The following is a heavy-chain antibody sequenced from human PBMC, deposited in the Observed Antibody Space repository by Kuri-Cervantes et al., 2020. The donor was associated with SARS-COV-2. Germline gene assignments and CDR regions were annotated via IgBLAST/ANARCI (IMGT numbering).Heavy chain of an antibody. V-gene: IGHV1-69*05. D-gene: IGHD6-13*01. Sequence: SVKVSCKASGGTIHSNAITWVRQAPGQGLEWMGGFSPVLDTPHYAQKFQGRVTITTDESTTTAFMELSSLKSEDTAVYYCARDFIAAAGIDYWGQGTLVTVSS. CDR2: FSPVLDTP. J-gene: IGHJ4*02. CDR1: GGTIHSNA. CDR3: ARDFIAAAGIDY.